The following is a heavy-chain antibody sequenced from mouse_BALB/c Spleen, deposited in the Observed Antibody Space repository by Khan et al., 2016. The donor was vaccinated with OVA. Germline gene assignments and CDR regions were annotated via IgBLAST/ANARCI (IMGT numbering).Heavy chain of an antibody. CDR2: ISSGGGST. J-gene: IGHJ4*01. CDR3: AREWGGNFYYAMDY. CDR1: GFAFSSYD. D-gene: IGHD2-1*01. V-gene: IGHV5-12-1*01. Sequence: EVQGVESGGGLVKPGGSLKLSCVASGFAFSSYDMSWVRQTPEKRLEWVAYISSGGGSTYYPDTVKGRFTISRDNAKNTLYLQMSSLKSEDTAMFYCAREWGGNFYYAMDYWGQGTSVTVSS.